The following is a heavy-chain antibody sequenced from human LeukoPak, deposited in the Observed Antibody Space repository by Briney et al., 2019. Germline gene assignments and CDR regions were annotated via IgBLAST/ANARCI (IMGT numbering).Heavy chain of an antibody. V-gene: IGHV3-23*01. D-gene: IGHD3-10*02. Sequence: GGSLRLSCAASGFTFNIYTMYWVRQAPGKGLEWVSGIRHSDGSTYYANAVKGRFTISSDKSKNTLFLQMNSLRAEDTAVYYCAELGITMIGGVWGKGTTVTISS. J-gene: IGHJ6*04. CDR2: IRHSDGST. CDR3: AELGITMIGGV. CDR1: GFTFNIYT.